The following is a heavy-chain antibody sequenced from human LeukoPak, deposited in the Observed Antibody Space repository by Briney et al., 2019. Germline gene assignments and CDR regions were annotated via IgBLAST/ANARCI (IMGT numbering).Heavy chain of an antibody. J-gene: IGHJ2*01. D-gene: IGHD4-17*01. CDR2: IYYIGST. V-gene: IGHV4-59*01. CDR3: ERDQTTVTSWYSDL. Sequence: AETLSLTCTVSGASISNYYWSWIRQPPGKGLEWIGYIYYIGSTNYNPSLKSRVTFSVDTSKNQFSLKLSSVTAADTAVYSCERDQTTVTSWYSDLWGRGTLVTVSS. CDR1: GASISNYY.